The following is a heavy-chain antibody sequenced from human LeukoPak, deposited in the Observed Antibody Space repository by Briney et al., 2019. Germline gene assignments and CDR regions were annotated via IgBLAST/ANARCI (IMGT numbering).Heavy chain of an antibody. CDR2: IIAYNGNT. CDR3: ARVRGCYDSSGPRDY. Sequence: ASVKDSSKASGYTFTSYGISWVRQAPGQGLEWMGWIIAYNGNTNYAQKLQGRVTMTTDTSTSTAYMELRRLRSDETAVYYCARVRGCYDSSGPRDYWGQGTLVTVSS. V-gene: IGHV1-18*01. D-gene: IGHD3-22*01. CDR1: GYTFTSYG. J-gene: IGHJ4*02.